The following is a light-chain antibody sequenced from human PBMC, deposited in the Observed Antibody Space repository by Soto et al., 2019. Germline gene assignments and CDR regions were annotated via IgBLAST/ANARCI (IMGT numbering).Light chain of an antibody. Sequence: DIQMTQSPSALSASVGYRRSMTCRARQGIDNNLNWYQQKPGKAPKLLIYETSILQSGVPSRFSGSGSGAEFTLTITSLQPEDFATYSCQQTYSSPWTFGQGTKV. CDR1: QGIDNN. J-gene: IGKJ1*01. V-gene: IGKV1-39*01. CDR2: ETS. CDR3: QQTYSSPWT.